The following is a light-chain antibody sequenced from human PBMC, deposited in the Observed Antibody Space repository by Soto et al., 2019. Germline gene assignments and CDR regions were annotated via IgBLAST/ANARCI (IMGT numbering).Light chain of an antibody. CDR1: SGHSSYI. CDR3: ETWDLYAVI. Sequence: QSVLTQSSSASASLGSSVKLTCTLSSGHSSYIIAWHQQQPGKAPRYLMKLEGGESYTKGSGVPDRFSGSTSGADRYVTISNVEPEDECDYCCETWDLYAVIFGGGTKLTVL. CDR2: LEGGESY. J-gene: IGLJ2*01. V-gene: IGLV4-60*03.